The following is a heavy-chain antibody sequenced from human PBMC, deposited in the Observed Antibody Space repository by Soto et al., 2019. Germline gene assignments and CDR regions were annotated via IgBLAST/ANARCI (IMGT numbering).Heavy chain of an antibody. CDR3: ARRAVVAVTGSLDNWLDP. J-gene: IGHJ5*02. CDR1: GGSITSYN. CDR2: VYNSGST. Sequence: SETLSLTCTVSGGSITSYNWNWHRQPPGKALEWIGYVYNSGSTNYNPSLKSRVTISVDTSKNQFSLKVNSVTAADTAVYYCARRAVVAVTGSLDNWLDPWGQGILVTVSS. V-gene: IGHV4-59*01. D-gene: IGHD2-21*01.